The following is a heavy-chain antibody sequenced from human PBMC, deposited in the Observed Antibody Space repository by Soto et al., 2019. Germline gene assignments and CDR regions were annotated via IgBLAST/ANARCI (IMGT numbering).Heavy chain of an antibody. Sequence: SETLSLTCTVSGGSISSYYWSWIRQPPGKGLEWIGYIYYSGSTNYNPSLKSRVTISVDTSKNQFSLKLSSVTAADTAVYYCARLYSNYVENWFDPWGQGTLVTVSS. V-gene: IGHV4-59*08. CDR2: IYYSGST. J-gene: IGHJ5*02. CDR3: ARLYSNYVENWFDP. D-gene: IGHD4-4*01. CDR1: GGSISSYY.